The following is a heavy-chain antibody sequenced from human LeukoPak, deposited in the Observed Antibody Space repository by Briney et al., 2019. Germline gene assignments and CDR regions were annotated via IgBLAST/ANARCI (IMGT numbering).Heavy chain of an antibody. Sequence: PGGSLRLSCAASGFTFSSYAMSWVRQAPGKGLEWVSAISGGGGSTYHANSVKGRFTISRDNSKNTLYLQMNSLRAEDTAVYYCAKGSDSSGSWGQGTLVTVSS. CDR2: ISGGGGST. V-gene: IGHV3-23*01. J-gene: IGHJ5*02. D-gene: IGHD3-22*01. CDR1: GFTFSSYA. CDR3: AKGSDSSGS.